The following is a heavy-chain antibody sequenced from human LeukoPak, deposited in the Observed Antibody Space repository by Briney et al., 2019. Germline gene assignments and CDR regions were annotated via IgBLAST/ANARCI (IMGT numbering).Heavy chain of an antibody. CDR1: GSSISSHS. J-gene: IGHJ4*02. CDR2: DSNSGNI. Sequence: SETLSLTCTVSGSSISSHSWGWVRQPPGEGLEWIGYDSNSGNINYNPALKSRATISVDTSERQFSLKLSSVSAADTAVYYCARDNWGSLDYWGQGILVTVSS. D-gene: IGHD7-27*01. CDR3: ARDNWGSLDY. V-gene: IGHV4-59*11.